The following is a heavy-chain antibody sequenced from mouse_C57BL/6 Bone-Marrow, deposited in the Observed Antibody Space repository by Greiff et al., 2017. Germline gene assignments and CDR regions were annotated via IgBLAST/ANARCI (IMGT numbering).Heavy chain of an antibody. CDR3: ARTGDYDDGDYYAMDY. CDR2: IYPGSGST. D-gene: IGHD2-4*01. CDR1: GYTFTSYW. J-gene: IGHJ4*01. V-gene: IGHV1-55*01. Sequence: QVQLKQPGAELVKPGASVKMSCKASGYTFTSYWITWVKQRPGQGLEWIGDIYPGSGSTNYNEKFKSKATLTVDTSSSTAYMQLSSLTSEDSAVYYCARTGDYDDGDYYAMDYWGQGTSVTVSS.